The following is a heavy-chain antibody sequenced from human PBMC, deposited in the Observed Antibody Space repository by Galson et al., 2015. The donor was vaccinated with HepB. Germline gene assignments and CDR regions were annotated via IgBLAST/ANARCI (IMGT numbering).Heavy chain of an antibody. CDR2: INPSGGST. V-gene: IGHV1-46*01. CDR3: ARGDSSSFYGRYYFDY. J-gene: IGHJ4*02. CDR1: GYTFTSYY. Sequence: SVKVSCKASGYTFTSYYMHWVRQAPGQGLEWMGIINPSGGSTSYAQKFQGRVTMTRDTSTSTVYMELSSLRSEDTAVYYCARGDSSSFYGRYYFDYWGQGTLVTVSS. D-gene: IGHD6-13*01.